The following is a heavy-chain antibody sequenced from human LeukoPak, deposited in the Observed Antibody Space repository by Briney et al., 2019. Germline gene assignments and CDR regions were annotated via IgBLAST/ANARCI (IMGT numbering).Heavy chain of an antibody. J-gene: IGHJ3*02. CDR1: GFTFSDYI. V-gene: IGHV3-72*01. CDR2: IRRGTNNYTT. CDR3: TRDGGDSTKTAFDM. D-gene: IGHD2/OR15-2a*01. Sequence: PGGSLRLSCAASGFTFSDYILDWVRQAPGKGLEWDGRIRRGTNNYTTEYAASVKGRFIISRDDSKNSLYLHMNSLKTEDTAVYHCTRDGGDSTKTAFDMWGQGTMVTVSS.